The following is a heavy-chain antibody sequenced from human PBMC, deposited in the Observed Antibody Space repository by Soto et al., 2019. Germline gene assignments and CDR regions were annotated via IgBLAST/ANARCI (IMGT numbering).Heavy chain of an antibody. CDR1: GYTFTSYC. Sequence: ASVKVSCKASGYTFTSYCISWVRQAPGQGLEWMGWISAYNGNTNYAQKLQGRVTMTTDTSTSTAYMELSSLRSEDTAVYYCASWGGIASPAYDGSLAPYDYWGQGTLVTVSS. V-gene: IGHV1-18*01. CDR2: ISAYNGNT. D-gene: IGHD6-13*01. J-gene: IGHJ4*02. CDR3: ASWGGIASPAYDGSLAPYDY.